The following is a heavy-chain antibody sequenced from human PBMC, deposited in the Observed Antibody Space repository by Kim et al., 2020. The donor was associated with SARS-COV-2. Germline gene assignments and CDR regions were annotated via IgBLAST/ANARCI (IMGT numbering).Heavy chain of an antibody. J-gene: IGHJ4*02. Sequence: SVKGRFTISRDDSNNSLYLQLNSLKTEGTAVYYCARSGSSGSWSTQYFDYWGQGTLVTVSS. V-gene: IGHV3-72*01. D-gene: IGHD6-13*01. CDR3: ARSGSSGSWSTQYFDY.